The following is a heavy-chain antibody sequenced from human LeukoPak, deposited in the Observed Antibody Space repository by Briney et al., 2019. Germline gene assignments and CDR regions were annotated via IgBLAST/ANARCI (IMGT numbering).Heavy chain of an antibody. CDR2: INHSGST. V-gene: IGHV4-34*01. CDR1: GGSFSGYY. Sequence: SETLSLTCAVYGGSFSGYYWSWIRRPPGKGLEWIGEINHSGSTNYNPSLKSRVTISVDTSKNQFSLKLSFVTAADTAVYYCARGLRFLVVWGQGTTVTVSS. D-gene: IGHD3-3*01. CDR3: ARGLRFLVV. J-gene: IGHJ6*02.